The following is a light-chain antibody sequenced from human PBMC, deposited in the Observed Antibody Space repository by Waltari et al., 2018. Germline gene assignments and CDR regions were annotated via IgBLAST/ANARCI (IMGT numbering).Light chain of an antibody. CDR2: DAS. CDR1: RAIANN. Sequence: EIVMTQSPATLSVSPGEAATLSCRASRAIANNLAWYQQKPGQALRLLIYDASTRATGIPARFSGSWSGTEFTLTITSRQSEDSAVYFCQQFNTGYSFGQGTKLEIK. CDR3: QQFNTGYS. J-gene: IGKJ2*01. V-gene: IGKV3-15*01.